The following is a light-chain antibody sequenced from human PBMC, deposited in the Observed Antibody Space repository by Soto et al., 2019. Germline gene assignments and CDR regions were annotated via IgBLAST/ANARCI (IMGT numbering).Light chain of an antibody. V-gene: IGKV1-39*01. Sequence: DIQMTQSPSSLSASVGDRVTITCRASQSISTYLNWYQQKPGKAPKLLIYAASSLESGVPSRFSGRGYGTDFTLTISSLQPAAFATYYCQQSYSTLALTFGGGTKVEIK. CDR3: QQSYSTLALT. CDR1: QSISTY. CDR2: AAS. J-gene: IGKJ4*01.